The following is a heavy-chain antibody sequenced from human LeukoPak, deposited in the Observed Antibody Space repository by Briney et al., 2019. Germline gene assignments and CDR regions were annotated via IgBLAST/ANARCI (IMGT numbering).Heavy chain of an antibody. V-gene: IGHV4-34*01. Sequence: PSETLSLTCAIYGGSFSGYYWSWIRQPPGKGLEWIGEINHSGSTNYNPSLKSRVTISVDTSKNQFSLKLSSVTAADTAVYYCARGLSAIVHWGQGTLVTVSS. CDR3: ARGLSAIVH. CDR1: GGSFSGYY. J-gene: IGHJ4*02. CDR2: INHSGST. D-gene: IGHD2-21*02.